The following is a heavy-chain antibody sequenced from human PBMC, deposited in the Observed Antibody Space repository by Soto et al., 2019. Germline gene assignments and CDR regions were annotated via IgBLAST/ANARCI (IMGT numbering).Heavy chain of an antibody. V-gene: IGHV1-2*02. CDR3: ARTQTNDY. CDR1: GYTFTGYY. Sequence: VASVKVSCKASGYTFTGYYIHWVRQAPGQGLEWMGWINTNSGGTNYAQKFQGRVTMTRDTSISTAYMELSRLTSDDTAVYYCARTQTNDYWGQGTPVTVSS. J-gene: IGHJ4*02. CDR2: INTNSGGT.